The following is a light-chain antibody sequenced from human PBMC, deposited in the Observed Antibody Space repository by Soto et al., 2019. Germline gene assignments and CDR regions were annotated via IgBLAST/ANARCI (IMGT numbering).Light chain of an antibody. J-gene: IGKJ2*01. Sequence: EIVMTQSPATLSVSPGERATLSCRASQSVSSNLAWYQQKPGQAPRLLIYGASTRATGIPARFSGSGSGTEFTLTISSLQSEDFAGYYCQQYNNWPLYTFDQGTKLEIK. V-gene: IGKV3-15*01. CDR1: QSVSSN. CDR2: GAS. CDR3: QQYNNWPLYT.